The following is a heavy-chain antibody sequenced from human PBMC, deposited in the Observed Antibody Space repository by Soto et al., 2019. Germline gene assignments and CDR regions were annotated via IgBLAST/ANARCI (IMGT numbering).Heavy chain of an antibody. CDR2: IWYDGSNK. CDR3: ARLRGYCSSTSCPLMDAFDI. J-gene: IGHJ3*02. V-gene: IGHV3-33*01. D-gene: IGHD2-2*01. Sequence: PGGSLRLSCAASGFTFSSYGMHWVRQAPGKGLEWVAVIWYDGSNKYYADSVKGRFTISRDNSKNTLYLQMNSLRAEDTAVYYYARLRGYCSSTSCPLMDAFDIWGQGTMVTVS. CDR1: GFTFSSYG.